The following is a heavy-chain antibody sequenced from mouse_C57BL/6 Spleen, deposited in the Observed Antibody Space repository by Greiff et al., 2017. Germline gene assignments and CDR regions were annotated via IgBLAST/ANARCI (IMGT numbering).Heavy chain of an antibody. J-gene: IGHJ1*03. CDR3: ARPPSRYFDV. V-gene: IGHV5-9*01. CDR2: ISGGGGNT. Sequence: EVKLMASGGGLVKPGGSLKLSCAASGFTFSSYNLSWVRQTPEKRLEWVATISGGGGNTYYPDSVKGRFTISRDNAKNTLYLQMSSLRSEDTALYYCARPPSRYFDVWGTGTTVIVAS. CDR1: GFTFSSYN.